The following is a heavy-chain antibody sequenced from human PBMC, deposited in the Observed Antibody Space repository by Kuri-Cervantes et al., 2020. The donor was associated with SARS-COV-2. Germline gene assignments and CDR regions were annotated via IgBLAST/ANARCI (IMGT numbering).Heavy chain of an antibody. CDR1: GYTLTELS. J-gene: IGHJ4*02. CDR2: FEPEDGET. D-gene: IGHD6-13*01. CDR3: ATDHIAAAGLFDY. Sequence: ASGKVSCKVSGYTLTELSMHWVRQAPGKGLEWMGGFEPEDGETIYAQKFQGRVTMTEDTSTDTAYMELRSLRSEDTAVYYCATDHIAAAGLFDYWGQGTLVTVSS. V-gene: IGHV1-24*01.